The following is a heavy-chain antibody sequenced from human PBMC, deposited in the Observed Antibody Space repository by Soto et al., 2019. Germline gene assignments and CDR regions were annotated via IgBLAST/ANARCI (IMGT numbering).Heavy chain of an antibody. V-gene: IGHV3-30*18. CDR1: GFTFSSYG. J-gene: IGHJ6*02. Sequence: GGSLRLSCAASGFTFSSYGMQWVRQAPGKGLEWVAVISYDGSNKYYADSVKGRFTISRDNSKNTLYLQMNSLRAEDTAVYYCAKYLAGGSYQYYYGMDVWGQGTTVTVSS. D-gene: IGHD1-26*01. CDR2: ISYDGSNK. CDR3: AKYLAGGSYQYYYGMDV.